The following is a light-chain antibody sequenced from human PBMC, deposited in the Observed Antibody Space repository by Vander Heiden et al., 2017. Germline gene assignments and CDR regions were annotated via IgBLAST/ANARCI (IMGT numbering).Light chain of an antibody. CDR3: QSYDNRLSGVV. Sequence: QSVLTQPPPVSGAPGQRVTISCSGSSANIGAGYELHWYQHLPGTAPTLLIYVTSNRPSGVPDRFSGSKSGTSASLAITVLQAEDGADYYCQSYDNRLSGVVFGGGTKLTVL. CDR2: VTS. CDR1: SANIGAGYE. V-gene: IGLV1-40*01. J-gene: IGLJ2*01.